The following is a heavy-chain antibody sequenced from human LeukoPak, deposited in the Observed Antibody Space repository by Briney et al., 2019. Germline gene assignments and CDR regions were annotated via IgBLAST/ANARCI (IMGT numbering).Heavy chain of an antibody. Sequence: ASVKVSCKASGYTFTSYYMHWVRQAPGQGLEWMGIINPSGGSTSYAQKFQGRVTMTRDTSTSTVYMELSSLRSEDTAVYYCARDYSSSWYHNWFDPWGQGALVTVSS. J-gene: IGHJ5*02. D-gene: IGHD6-13*01. CDR2: INPSGGST. CDR1: GYTFTSYY. CDR3: ARDYSSSWYHNWFDP. V-gene: IGHV1-46*01.